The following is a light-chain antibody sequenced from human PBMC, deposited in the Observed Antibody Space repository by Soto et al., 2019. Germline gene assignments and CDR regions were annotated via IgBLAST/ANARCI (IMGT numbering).Light chain of an antibody. J-gene: IGKJ1*01. Sequence: IVMTQSPATLSVAPGERVTFSCRASQGISRKVAWYQHKPGQAPRLLISGASTGATGIPARFSGSGSGTEFTLTISSLQPEDFATYSCQQSYSSSWTFGQGTKVEIK. V-gene: IGKV3-15*01. CDR3: QQSYSSSWT. CDR2: GAS. CDR1: QGISRK.